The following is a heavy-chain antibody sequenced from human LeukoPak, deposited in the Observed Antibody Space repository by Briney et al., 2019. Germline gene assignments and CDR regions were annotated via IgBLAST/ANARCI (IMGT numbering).Heavy chain of an antibody. CDR1: GGSISSSPHY. CDR2: ISYSGST. CDR3: ARDGVVVAVHFDS. D-gene: IGHD2-15*01. Sequence: SETLSLTCTVSGGSISSSPHYWDWIRQPPGKGLEWIGGISYSGSTYYNPSLKGRVTISVDTSKNQFSLMLNSVTAADTAVYYCARDGVVVAVHFDSWGQGTLVTVSS. J-gene: IGHJ5*01. V-gene: IGHV4-39*07.